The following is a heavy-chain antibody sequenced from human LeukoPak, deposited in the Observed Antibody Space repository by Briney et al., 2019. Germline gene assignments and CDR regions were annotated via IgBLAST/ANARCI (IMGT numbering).Heavy chain of an antibody. CDR3: AISPGVMITFGGAPATDYFDY. V-gene: IGHV1-2*02. CDR2: INPNSGGT. J-gene: IGHJ4*02. D-gene: IGHD3-16*01. CDR1: GYTLTDAK. Sequence: ASVKVSSKASGYTLTDAKLHWVRPPPGQGLEWMGWINPNSGGTNYAQKFQGRVTMTRDTSISTAYMEVSRLRSDDTAVYYCAISPGVMITFGGAPATDYFDYWGQGTLVTVSS.